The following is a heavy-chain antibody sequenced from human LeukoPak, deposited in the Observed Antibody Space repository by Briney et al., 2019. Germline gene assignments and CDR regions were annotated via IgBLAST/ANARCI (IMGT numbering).Heavy chain of an antibody. V-gene: IGHV3-23*01. CDR3: ARAGHCTNGICYTADFDY. D-gene: IGHD2-8*01. J-gene: IGHJ4*02. CDR2: ITDSGGNT. Sequence: GGSLRLSCAASGFTFSTYAMSWVRQAPGKGLEWVSAITDSGGNTYYAAPVKGRFTISRDNSKNTLYLHMNSLRAEDTAVYYCARAGHCTNGICYTADFDYWSQGTLVTVSS. CDR1: GFTFSTYA.